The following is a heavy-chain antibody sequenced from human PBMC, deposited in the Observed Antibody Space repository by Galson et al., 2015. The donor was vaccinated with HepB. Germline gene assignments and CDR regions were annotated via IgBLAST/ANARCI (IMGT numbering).Heavy chain of an antibody. J-gene: IGHJ6*02. CDR1: GFTFSNAW. CDR3: TPQTKRPLLWFGEPPYYYGMDV. D-gene: IGHD3-10*01. V-gene: IGHV3-15*01. CDR2: IKSKTDGGTT. Sequence: SLRLSCAASGFTFSNAWMSWVRQAPGKGLEWVGRIKSKTDGGTTDYAAPVKGRFTISRDDSKNTLYLQMNSLKTEDTAVYYCTPQTKRPLLWFGEPPYYYGMDVWGQGTTVTVSS.